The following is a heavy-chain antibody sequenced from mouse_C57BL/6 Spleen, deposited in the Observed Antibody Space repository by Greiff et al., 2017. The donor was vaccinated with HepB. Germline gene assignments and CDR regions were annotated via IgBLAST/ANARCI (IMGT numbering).Heavy chain of an antibody. CDR2: IHPSDSDT. Sequence: QVQLQQPGAELVKPGASVKVSCKASGYTFTSYWMHWVKQRPGQGLEWIGRIHPSDSDTNYNQKFKGKATLTVDKSSSTAYMQLSSLTSEDSAVYYCAIGNDYYGSSYWYFDVWGKGTTVTVSS. J-gene: IGHJ1*03. V-gene: IGHV1-74*01. D-gene: IGHD1-1*01. CDR1: GYTFTSYW. CDR3: AIGNDYYGSSYWYFDV.